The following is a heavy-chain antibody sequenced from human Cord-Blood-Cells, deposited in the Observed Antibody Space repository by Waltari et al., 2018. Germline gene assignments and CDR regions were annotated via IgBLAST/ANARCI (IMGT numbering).Heavy chain of an antibody. CDR3: AREAAAANDY. J-gene: IGHJ4*02. Sequence: QVQLVASGGGVVQPGRSLRLSCAASGFTFSSYAMLWVRQAPGKGLEWVAVISYDGSNKYYADSVKGRFTISRDNSKNTLYLQMNSLRAEDTAVYYCAREAAAANDYWGQGTLVTVSS. V-gene: IGHV3-30-3*01. CDR1: GFTFSSYA. D-gene: IGHD6-13*01. CDR2: ISYDGSNK.